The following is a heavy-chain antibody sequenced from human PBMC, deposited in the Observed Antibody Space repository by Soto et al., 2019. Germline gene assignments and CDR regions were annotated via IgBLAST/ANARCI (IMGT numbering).Heavy chain of an antibody. Sequence: QVQLVQSGAEVKKPGASVKVSCKASGYTFTSYDINWVRQATGQGLEWMGWMNPNSGNTGYAQKFQGRVTMTRNTSIITAYMELSSLRSEDTAVYYCARPRSGSYYYGMDVWGQGTAVTVFS. CDR1: GYTFTSYD. CDR3: ARPRSGSYYYGMDV. V-gene: IGHV1-8*01. CDR2: MNPNSGNT. J-gene: IGHJ6*02. D-gene: IGHD3-3*01.